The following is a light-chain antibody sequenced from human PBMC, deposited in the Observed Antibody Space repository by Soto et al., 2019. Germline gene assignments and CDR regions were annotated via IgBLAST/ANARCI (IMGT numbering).Light chain of an antibody. CDR3: QQSYTTPRT. V-gene: IGKV1-39*01. Sequence: DIQMTQSPSSLSASVGDRVTITCRASQNIVTHLNWYQQRSGKAPKLLLYATSTLQSGVPSRFSGTGGGTDFTLTISSLQVEDFATYYCQQSYTTPRTFGQGTKLEIK. CDR2: ATS. J-gene: IGKJ2*01. CDR1: QNIVTH.